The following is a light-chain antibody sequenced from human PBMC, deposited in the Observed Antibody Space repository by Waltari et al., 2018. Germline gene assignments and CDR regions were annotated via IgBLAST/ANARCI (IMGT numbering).Light chain of an antibody. V-gene: IGKV3-20*01. Sequence: ILLTQSPGTLSLSPGDRATLSCWANQTVRSNYLAWYQQKPGQAPRLPFYGASTRATGIPDRFSGSGSGTDFTLTIDRLEPEDFAVYYCQQSGTSHSFGQGTKLEI. CDR3: QQSGTSHS. CDR2: GAS. J-gene: IGKJ2*03. CDR1: QTVRSNY.